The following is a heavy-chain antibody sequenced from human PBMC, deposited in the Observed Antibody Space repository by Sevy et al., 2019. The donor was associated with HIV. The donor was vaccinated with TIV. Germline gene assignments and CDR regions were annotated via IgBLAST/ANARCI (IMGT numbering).Heavy chain of an antibody. D-gene: IGHD6-13*01. CDR2: IKQDGSEK. J-gene: IGHJ3*02. CDR1: GFTFSSYW. Sequence: GGYLRLSCAASGFTFSSYWMSWVRQAPGKGLEWMANIKQDGSEKYYVDSVKGRFTISRDNAKNSLYLQMNSLRAEDTAMYYCARPEGQQLPRRRGAFDIWGQGTMVTVSS. CDR3: ARPEGQQLPRRRGAFDI. V-gene: IGHV3-7*01.